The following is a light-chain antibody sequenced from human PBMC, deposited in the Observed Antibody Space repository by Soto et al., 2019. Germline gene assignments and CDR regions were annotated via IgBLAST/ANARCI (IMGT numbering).Light chain of an antibody. V-gene: IGLV2-14*03. J-gene: IGLJ2*01. CDR2: DVN. CDR3: SSYSSSSTRLV. Sequence: QSALTQPASVSGSPGQSITISCTGTSSDVDGYNYVSWYQHHPDKAPKLMIYDVNNRPSGVSHRFSGSKSGNTASLTISGLQAEDEAAYYCSSYSSSSTRLVFGGGTKLTVL. CDR1: SSDVDGYNY.